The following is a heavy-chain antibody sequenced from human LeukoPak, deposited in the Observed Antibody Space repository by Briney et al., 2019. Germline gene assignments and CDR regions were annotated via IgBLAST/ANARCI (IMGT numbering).Heavy chain of an antibody. CDR3: ARDIRSHNGPGGYYYYYMDV. CDR1: GDSMSDSY. CDR2: IYASGST. V-gene: IGHV4-4*07. J-gene: IGHJ6*03. D-gene: IGHD2-8*01. Sequence: SETLSLTCTVSGDSMSDSYWSWIRQPAGKGLEWIGRIYASGSTNYNPSLKSRVTLSVDTSSNQFSLTLSSVTDADTAVYHCARDIRSHNGPGGYYYYYMDVWGKGTTVTVSS.